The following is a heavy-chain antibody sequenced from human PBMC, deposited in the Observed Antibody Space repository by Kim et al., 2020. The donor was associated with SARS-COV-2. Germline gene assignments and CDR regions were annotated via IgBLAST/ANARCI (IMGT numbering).Heavy chain of an antibody. J-gene: IGHJ4*02. D-gene: IGHD2-8*01. CDR1: GFSFNNAW. Sequence: GGSLRLSCVASGFSFNNAWMSWVRQAPGKGLEWVGRIKSKTDGGTTDYAAPVKGRFTISRDDSKNTVYLQMNSLKTEDTAVYYCNTYQESTNPYWGQGTLVTVSS. CDR3: NTYQESTNPY. V-gene: IGHV3-15*01. CDR2: IKSKTDGGTT.